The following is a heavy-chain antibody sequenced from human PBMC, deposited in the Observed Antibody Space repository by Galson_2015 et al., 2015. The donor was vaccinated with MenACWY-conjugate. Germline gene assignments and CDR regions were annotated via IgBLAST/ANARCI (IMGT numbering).Heavy chain of an antibody. V-gene: IGHV3-72*01. J-gene: IGHJ4*02. D-gene: IGHD3-9*01. Sequence: SLRLSCAASGFTFSDHYMDWVRQAPGKGLEWVGRTRNKANSYTTEYAASVKGRFTISRDDSKNSLYLQMNSLKTEDTAVYYCASYGRYFDWLLPDYWGQGTLVTVSS. CDR3: ASYGRYFDWLLPDY. CDR1: GFTFSDHY. CDR2: TRNKANSYTT.